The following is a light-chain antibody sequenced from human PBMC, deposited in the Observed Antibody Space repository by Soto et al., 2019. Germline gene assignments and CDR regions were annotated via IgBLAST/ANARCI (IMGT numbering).Light chain of an antibody. J-gene: IGLJ1*01. CDR3: SSYTNINTRACV. CDR1: SGDIGSYNR. V-gene: IGLV2-14*01. Sequence: QSALTQPASVSGSPGQSITISCTGTSGDIGSYNRVSWYQQHPGKAPKLIIYEVTDRPSGVSNRFSGSTSGNTASLTISGLQAEDDAEYYCSSYTNINTRACVFGTGTKVTVL. CDR2: EVT.